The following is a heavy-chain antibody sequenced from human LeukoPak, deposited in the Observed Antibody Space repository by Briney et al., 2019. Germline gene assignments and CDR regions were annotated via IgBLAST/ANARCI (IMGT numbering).Heavy chain of an antibody. Sequence: GASVKVSCKASGGTFSSYAISWVRQAPGQGLEWMGRIIPILGIANYAQKFQGRVTITADKSTSTAYMELSSLRSEDTAVYYCAREDGGNSGYYFDYWGQGTLVTVSS. CDR3: AREDGGNSGYYFDY. V-gene: IGHV1-69*04. D-gene: IGHD4-23*01. CDR2: IIPILGIA. J-gene: IGHJ4*02. CDR1: GGTFSSYA.